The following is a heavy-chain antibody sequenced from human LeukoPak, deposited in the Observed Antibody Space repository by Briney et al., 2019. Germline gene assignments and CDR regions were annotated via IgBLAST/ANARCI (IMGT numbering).Heavy chain of an antibody. CDR1: GFTFSSYG. CDR2: ISSSGGTT. Sequence: GGSLRLSCAASGFTFSSYGMNWVRQAPAKGLEWVSVISSSGGTTYYADSVKGRFTISRDNSQNTLSLQMNSLRAEDTAVYYCAYRYCSGGSCWLDLYFQHWGQGTLVTVSS. D-gene: IGHD2-15*01. CDR3: AYRYCSGGSCWLDLYFQH. V-gene: IGHV3-23*01. J-gene: IGHJ1*01.